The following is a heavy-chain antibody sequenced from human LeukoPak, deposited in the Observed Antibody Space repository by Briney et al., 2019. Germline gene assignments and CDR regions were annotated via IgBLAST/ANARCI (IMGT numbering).Heavy chain of an antibody. V-gene: IGHV3-21*01. CDR1: VFTFSSYS. CDR2: ISSSSSYI. Sequence: PGGSLRLSCAASVFTFSSYSMNWVRQAPGKGLEWVSSISSSSSYIYYADSVKGRFTISRDNAKNSLYLQMNSLRAEDTAVYYCASPRMVRSAFDIWGQGTMVTVSS. J-gene: IGHJ3*02. CDR3: ASPRMVRSAFDI. D-gene: IGHD3-10*01.